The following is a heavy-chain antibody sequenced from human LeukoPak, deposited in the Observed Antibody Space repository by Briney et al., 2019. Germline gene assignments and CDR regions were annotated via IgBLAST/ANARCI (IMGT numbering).Heavy chain of an antibody. J-gene: IGHJ4*02. D-gene: IGHD3-22*01. CDR3: ARHDSSGLYNEFDY. V-gene: IGHV4-39*01. CDR1: GGSISNSSFY. Sequence: SETLSLTCTVSGGSISNSSFYWGWIRQPPGKGLEWIGNIYYRGSTYYNSSLKSRVSISVDTSKNCFSLKVSSVTAADTAVYYCARHDSSGLYNEFDYWGQGTLVIVSS. CDR2: IYYRGST.